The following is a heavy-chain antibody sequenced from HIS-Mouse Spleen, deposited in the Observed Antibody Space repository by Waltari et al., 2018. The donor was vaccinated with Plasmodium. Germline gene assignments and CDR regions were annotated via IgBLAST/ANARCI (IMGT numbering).Heavy chain of an antibody. J-gene: IGHJ4*02. V-gene: IGHV3-30*18. D-gene: IGHD3-16*01. CDR3: AKAQGVINFDY. CDR2: ISYDGSNK. Sequence: QVQLVESGGGVVQPGRSLRLSCAASGFTFSSDGMHWVRQAPGKGREWVAVISYDGSNKYYADSVKGRFTISRDNSKNTLYLQMNSLRAEDTAVYYCAKAQGVINFDYWGQGTLVTVSS. CDR1: GFTFSSDG.